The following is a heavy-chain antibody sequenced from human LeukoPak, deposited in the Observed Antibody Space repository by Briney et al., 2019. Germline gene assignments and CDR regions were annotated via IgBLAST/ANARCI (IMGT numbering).Heavy chain of an antibody. CDR2: ISWKDDK. CDR1: GFSLSTSGVG. Sequence: ESGPTLAKPTQTLTLTCTFSGFSLSTSGVGVGWIRQPPGKALESLALISWKDDKRYRPSLKRRLTITKDTSKNQVVLTMTSMDPVDTATYYCAHGLATDYGLWSGYYTHFDYWGQGTLVTVSS. V-gene: IGHV2-5*01. J-gene: IGHJ4*02. CDR3: AHGLATDYGLWSGYYTHFDY. D-gene: IGHD3-3*01.